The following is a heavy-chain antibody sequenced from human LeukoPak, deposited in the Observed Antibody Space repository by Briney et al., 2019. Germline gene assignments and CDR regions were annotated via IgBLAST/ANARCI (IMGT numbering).Heavy chain of an antibody. Sequence: SETLSLTCTVSGGSISSGSHYWSWIRQPAGKGLEWIGRMYISGSNKYNPSLKSRVTISVDTSKNQFSLNLSSVTAADTAVYYCARARSTEGFDPWGQGTLVIVSS. CDR3: ARARSTEGFDP. V-gene: IGHV4-61*02. CDR2: MYISGSN. CDR1: GGSISSGSHY. J-gene: IGHJ5*02.